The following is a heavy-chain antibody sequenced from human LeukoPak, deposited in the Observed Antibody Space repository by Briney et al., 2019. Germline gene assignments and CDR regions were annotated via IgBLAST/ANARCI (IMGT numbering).Heavy chain of an antibody. V-gene: IGHV3-30-3*01. Sequence: GGSLRLSCAASGFTFSSYAMHWVRQAPGKGLEWVAVISYDGSNKYYADSVKGRFTISRDNSKNTLYLQMNSLRAEDTAVYYCARDFNAFDIWGQGTMVTVSS. J-gene: IGHJ3*02. CDR2: ISYDGSNK. CDR3: ARDFNAFDI. CDR1: GFTFSSYA.